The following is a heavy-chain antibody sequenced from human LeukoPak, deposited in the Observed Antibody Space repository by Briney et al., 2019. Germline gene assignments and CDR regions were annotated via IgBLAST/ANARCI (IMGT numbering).Heavy chain of an antibody. D-gene: IGHD5-12*01. CDR3: ASGNIVATIAGLNYFDY. CDR1: GYTFTSYG. J-gene: IGHJ4*02. Sequence: ASVKVSCKASGYTFTSYGISCVRQAPGQGLEWMGWISTYNGNTKYGQKLQGRVTMTTDTSTSTAYMELRSLRSDDTAVYYCASGNIVATIAGLNYFDYWGQGTLVTVSS. CDR2: ISTYNGNT. V-gene: IGHV1-18*01.